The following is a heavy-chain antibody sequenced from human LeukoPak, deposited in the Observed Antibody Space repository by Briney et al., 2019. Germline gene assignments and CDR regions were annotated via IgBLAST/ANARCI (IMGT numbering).Heavy chain of an antibody. CDR1: GYTFTGYY. J-gene: IGHJ4*02. CDR3: AREVEDYYDSSGCYFDY. V-gene: IGHV1-2*02. Sequence: ASVKVSCKASGYTFTGYYMHWVRQAPGQGLEWIRWINPNSGGTNYAQKCQGRVTMTRDKSISTAYMELSRLRSDDTAVYYCAREVEDYYDSSGCYFDYWGQGTLVTVSS. D-gene: IGHD3-22*01. CDR2: INPNSGGT.